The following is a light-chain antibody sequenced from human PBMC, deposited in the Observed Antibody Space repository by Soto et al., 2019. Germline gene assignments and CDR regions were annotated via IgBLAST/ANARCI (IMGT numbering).Light chain of an antibody. Sequence: DIQMTQSPSSLSASVGDTVTITCRASQGIIDYLAWFQQRPGRAPKLLIYAASTLHAGVPSRFSGSGAGTDFTLTIRSLQPEDAATYYCQKYDTGPLTFGPGTKVEI. CDR3: QKYDTGPLT. J-gene: IGKJ1*01. CDR2: AAS. CDR1: QGIIDY. V-gene: IGKV1-27*01.